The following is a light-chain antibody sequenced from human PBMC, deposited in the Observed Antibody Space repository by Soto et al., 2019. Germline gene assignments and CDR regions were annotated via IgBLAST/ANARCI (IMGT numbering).Light chain of an antibody. CDR1: QSVSRN. CDR3: QQYNSWPPIT. Sequence: EIMMTQSPAILSVSPGERATLSCRASQSVSRNLAWYQQKPGQAPRLLIYDASTRATGIPDRFSGGGSGTEFTLTISSLQSEDFVVYYCQQYNSWPPITFGQGTRLEI. CDR2: DAS. J-gene: IGKJ5*01. V-gene: IGKV3-15*01.